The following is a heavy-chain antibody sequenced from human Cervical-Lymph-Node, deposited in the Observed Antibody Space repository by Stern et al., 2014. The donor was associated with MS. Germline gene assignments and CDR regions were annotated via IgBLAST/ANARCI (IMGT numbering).Heavy chain of an antibody. D-gene: IGHD6-19*01. V-gene: IGHV4-28*01. Sequence: VQLLQSGPGLVKPSDTLSLTCAVSGYSISSSNWWGWIRQPPGKGLEWIGYISYSGSTYYNPSLKSRVTMSVDTSKNQFSLKLSSVTAVDTAVYYCARLTAVAGTNWYFDLWGRGTLVTVSS. CDR2: ISYSGST. J-gene: IGHJ2*01. CDR1: GYSISSSNW. CDR3: ARLTAVAGTNWYFDL.